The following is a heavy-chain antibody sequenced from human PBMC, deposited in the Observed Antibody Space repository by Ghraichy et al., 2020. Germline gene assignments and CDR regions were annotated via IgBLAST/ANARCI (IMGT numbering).Heavy chain of an antibody. CDR1: GYSFGNYG. Sequence: ASVKVSCKATGYSFGNYGIHWMRQAPGQSLEWMGWIHPGIGVAKYAQMFQGRVTFTIDTSTTTAVMEMGSLRSGDTAVYFCVRNSGGYYFESWGLGALVSVSS. D-gene: IGHD3-10*01. V-gene: IGHV1-3*01. J-gene: IGHJ4*02. CDR3: VRNSGGYYFES. CDR2: IHPGIGVA.